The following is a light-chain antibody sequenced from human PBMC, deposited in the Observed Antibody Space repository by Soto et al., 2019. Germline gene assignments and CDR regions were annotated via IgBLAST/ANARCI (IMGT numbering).Light chain of an antibody. V-gene: IGKV3-15*01. CDR1: QSVDRS. CDR2: DTS. CDR3: QPYNNWPLT. Sequence: EIVLTQSPATLSLSPGERATLSCRASQSVDRSLGWYQEKPGQAPRLLLYDTSTRATGVPTRFSGSRSGAEFTLTINSLQSEDFAVYYCQPYNNWPLTFGGGTKVDIK. J-gene: IGKJ4*01.